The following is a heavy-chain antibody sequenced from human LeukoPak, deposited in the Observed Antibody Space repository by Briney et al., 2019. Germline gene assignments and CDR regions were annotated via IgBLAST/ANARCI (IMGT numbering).Heavy chain of an antibody. Sequence: GGPLRLPCAASGFVFSAYPMNWVRQTPGKGLEWILYITSSGGSIYYADSLRGRFTISRDNAKNSLFLQMSSLRDEDTAVYYCVRDSDWAFDYWGPGTLVTVSS. CDR3: VRDSDWAFDY. CDR2: ITSSGGSI. CDR1: GFVFSAYP. V-gene: IGHV3-48*02. D-gene: IGHD6-19*01. J-gene: IGHJ4*02.